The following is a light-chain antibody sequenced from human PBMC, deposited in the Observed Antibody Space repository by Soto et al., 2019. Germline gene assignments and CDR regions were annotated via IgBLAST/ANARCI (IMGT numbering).Light chain of an antibody. Sequence: DIAMTQSPLSLPVTPGEPASISCRSSQSLLHSNGYKYLDWYLQKPGQSPQLLIYLGSNRASGVPDRFSGSGSGTDFTLKISRVEAEDVGVYYCMQALQTPRTFGQGTRLEIK. CDR3: MQALQTPRT. CDR1: QSLLHSNGYKY. J-gene: IGKJ2*01. CDR2: LGS. V-gene: IGKV2-28*01.